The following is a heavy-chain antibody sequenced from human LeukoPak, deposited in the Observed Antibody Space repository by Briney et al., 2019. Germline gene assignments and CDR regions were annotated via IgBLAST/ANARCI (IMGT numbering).Heavy chain of an antibody. Sequence: PGGSLRLSCAASGFTFSHYAMYWVRQAPGKGLEWVSSIDASGGATYYADSVKGRFTISRDNSKNTLYLQMNSLRAEDTAVYYCAKGSGSYHEYWFDPWGQGTLVTVSS. J-gene: IGHJ5*02. CDR3: AKGSGSYHEYWFDP. CDR1: GFTFSHYA. D-gene: IGHD3-10*01. V-gene: IGHV3-23*01. CDR2: IDASGGAT.